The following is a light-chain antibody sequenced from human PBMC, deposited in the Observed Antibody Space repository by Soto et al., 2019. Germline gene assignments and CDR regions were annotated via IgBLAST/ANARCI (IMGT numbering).Light chain of an antibody. Sequence: SYELTQPSSVSVSPGQTASITCSGDKLGDKYASWYQQKPVQSPVLVIYQDTKRPSGIPERFSGSNAGNTATLTISGTQAMDEADYYCQAWDSRIVVFGGGTKLTVL. CDR2: QDT. CDR3: QAWDSRIVV. V-gene: IGLV3-1*01. J-gene: IGLJ2*01. CDR1: KLGDKY.